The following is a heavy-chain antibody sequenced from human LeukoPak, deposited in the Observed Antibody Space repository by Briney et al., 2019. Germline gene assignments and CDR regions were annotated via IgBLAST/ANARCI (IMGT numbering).Heavy chain of an antibody. V-gene: IGHV4-39*01. J-gene: IGHJ5*02. Sequence: SETLSLTCTVSGGSIKTGGYYCGWIRQPPGKGLEWIRSMFYSGGTFYNPSLKSRVTISADTSKNQFSLQLSSVTAADTAVYYCARHTLVTSISTYNWFDPWGQGILVTVSS. CDR2: MFYSGGT. CDR3: ARHTLVTSISTYNWFDP. CDR1: GGSIKTGGYY. D-gene: IGHD2-21*02.